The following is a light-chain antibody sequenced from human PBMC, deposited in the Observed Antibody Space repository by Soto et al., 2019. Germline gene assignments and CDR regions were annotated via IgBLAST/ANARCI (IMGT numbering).Light chain of an antibody. CDR2: LNSDGSH. V-gene: IGLV4-69*01. Sequence: QPVLTQSPSASASLGASVKLTCTLSSGHSSYAIAWHQQQPEKGPRYLMNLNSDGSHSKGDGIPDRFSGSSSGAERYLTISSLQSEDEADYYCQTWGTGRGVFGGGTKVTVL. CDR3: QTWGTGRGV. J-gene: IGLJ2*01. CDR1: SGHSSYA.